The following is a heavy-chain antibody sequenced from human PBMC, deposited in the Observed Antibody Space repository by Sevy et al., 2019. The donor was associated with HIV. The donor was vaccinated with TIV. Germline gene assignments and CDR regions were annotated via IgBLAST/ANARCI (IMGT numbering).Heavy chain of an antibody. CDR2: ISWNSGSI. CDR1: GFTFDDYA. V-gene: IGHV3-9*01. CDR3: AKDWEGIAAAGTDY. J-gene: IGHJ4*02. Sequence: GGSLRLSCAASGFTFDDYAMHWVRQAPGKGLEWVSGISWNSGSIGYADSVKGRFTISRDNAKNSLYLQMNSLRAEDTALYYCAKDWEGIAAAGTDYWGQGTLVTVSS. D-gene: IGHD6-13*01.